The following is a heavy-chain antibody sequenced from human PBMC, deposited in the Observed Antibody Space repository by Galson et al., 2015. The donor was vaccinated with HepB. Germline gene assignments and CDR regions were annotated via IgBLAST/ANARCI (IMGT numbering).Heavy chain of an antibody. J-gene: IGHJ5*02. CDR3: VKGLYGSGNRYFDP. Sequence: LRLSCAASGFIFSNYGISWVRQDPGKGLEWVSGISDSGGNTYYADSVKGRFTISRDNSKNTLYLQMNSLRAEDTAVYYCVKGLYGSGNRYFDPWGQGTLVIVSS. V-gene: IGHV3-23*01. D-gene: IGHD3-10*01. CDR1: GFIFSNYG. CDR2: ISDSGGNT.